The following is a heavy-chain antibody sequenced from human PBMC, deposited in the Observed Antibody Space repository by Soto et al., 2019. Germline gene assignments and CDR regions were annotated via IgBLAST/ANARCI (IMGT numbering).Heavy chain of an antibody. CDR1: GGSISSGGYY. V-gene: IGHV4-31*03. Sequence: KTSETLSLTCTVSGGSISSGGYYWSWIRQHPGKGLEWIGYIYYSGSTYYNPSLKSRVTISVDTSKNQFSLKLSSVTAADTAVYYCAREYYYDSSGYYYVLDFWGQGTLVTVSS. CDR3: AREYYYDSSGYYYVLDF. CDR2: IYYSGST. J-gene: IGHJ4*02. D-gene: IGHD3-22*01.